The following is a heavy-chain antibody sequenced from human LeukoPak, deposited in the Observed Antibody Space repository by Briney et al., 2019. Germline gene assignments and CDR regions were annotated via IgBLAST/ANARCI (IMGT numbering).Heavy chain of an antibody. CDR3: ARLVRGYSQGLDFDY. CDR1: GYSFTSYW. D-gene: IGHD3-10*01. J-gene: IGHJ4*02. V-gene: IGHV5-51*01. CDR2: IYPGDSDT. Sequence: GESLQISCKGSGYSFTSYWIGWVRQMPGKGLEWMGIIYPGDSDTRYSPSFQGQVTISADKSISTAYLQWSSLKASDTAMYYCARLVRGYSQGLDFDYWGQGTLVTVSS.